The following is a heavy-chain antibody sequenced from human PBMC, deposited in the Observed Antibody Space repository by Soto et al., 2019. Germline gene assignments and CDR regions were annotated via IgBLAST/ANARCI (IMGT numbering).Heavy chain of an antibody. CDR1: GFTVSSNY. J-gene: IGHJ4*02. CDR2: IYSGGST. Sequence: EVQLVESGGGLVQPGGSLRLSCAASGFTVSSNYMSWVRQAPGKGLEWVSVIYSGGSTYYADSVKGRFTISRDNSKNTLYLQMNSLRAEDTAVYYCATRQWDSNCLDYWGQGTLVTVSS. D-gene: IGHD4-4*01. CDR3: ATRQWDSNCLDY. V-gene: IGHV3-66*01.